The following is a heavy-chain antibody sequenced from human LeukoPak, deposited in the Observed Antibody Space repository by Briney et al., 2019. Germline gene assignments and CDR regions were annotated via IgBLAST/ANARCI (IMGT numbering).Heavy chain of an antibody. J-gene: IGHJ3*02. V-gene: IGHV3-33*01. CDR2: IWYDGSNK. CDR3: AREGFTFGDYAFDI. Sequence: GGSLRLSCAASGFTFSSYGMHWVRQAPGKGLEWVAVIWYDGSNKYYADSVKGRFTISRDNSKNTLYLQMNSLRAEDTAVYYCAREGFTFGDYAFDIWGQGTMVTVSS. CDR1: GFTFSSYG. D-gene: IGHD3-16*01.